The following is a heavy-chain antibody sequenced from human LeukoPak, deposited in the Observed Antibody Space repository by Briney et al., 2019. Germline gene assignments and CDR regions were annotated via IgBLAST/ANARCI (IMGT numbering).Heavy chain of an antibody. CDR3: ARGGYYGSGNDFRFDP. J-gene: IGHJ5*02. D-gene: IGHD3-10*01. CDR2: IHYTGST. V-gene: IGHV4-59*01. Sequence: PSETLSLTCTVSGGSISRYYWSWIRQSPGKGLECIGYIHYTGSTNYNPSLKSRVTISVETSKNQFSLKLKSVTAADTAVYYCARGGYYGSGNDFRFDPWGQGTLVTVYS. CDR1: GGSISRYY.